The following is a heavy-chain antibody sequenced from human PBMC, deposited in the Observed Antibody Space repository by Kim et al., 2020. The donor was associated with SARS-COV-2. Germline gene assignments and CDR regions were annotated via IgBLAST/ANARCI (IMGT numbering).Heavy chain of an antibody. J-gene: IGHJ5*02. CDR2: IYYSGST. CDR1: GGSISSGGYY. Sequence: SETLSLTCTVSGGSISSGGYYWSWIRQHPGKGLEWIGYIYYSGSTYYNPSLKSRVTISLDTSKNQFSLKLSSVTAADTAVYYCAREYVDYYGSGSYYPRSGIWFDPWGQGTLVTVSS. V-gene: IGHV4-31*03. D-gene: IGHD3-10*01. CDR3: AREYVDYYGSGSYYPRSGIWFDP.